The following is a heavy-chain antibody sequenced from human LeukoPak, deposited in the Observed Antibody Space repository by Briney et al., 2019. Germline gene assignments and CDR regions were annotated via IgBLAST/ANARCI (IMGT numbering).Heavy chain of an antibody. CDR3: ARESGCYLGAFDI. D-gene: IGHD1-26*01. CDR2: IIPILGIA. J-gene: IGHJ3*02. V-gene: IGHV1-69*04. CDR1: GGTFSSYA. Sequence: ASVKVSCKASGGTFSSYAISWVRQAPGQGLEWMGRIIPILGIANYAQKFQGRVTITADKSTSTAYMELSSLRSEDTAVYYCARESGCYLGAFDIWGQGTMVTVSS.